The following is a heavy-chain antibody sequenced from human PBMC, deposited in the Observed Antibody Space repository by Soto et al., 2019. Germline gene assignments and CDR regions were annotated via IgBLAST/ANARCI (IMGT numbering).Heavy chain of an antibody. CDR3: ARRGYSYDHYYYYGMDV. V-gene: IGHV1-69*01. D-gene: IGHD5-18*01. CDR1: GGTFSSYA. Sequence: QVQLVQSGAEVKKPGSSVKVSCKASGGTFSSYAISWVRQAPGQGLEWRGGIIPIFGTANYAQKFQGRVTITADESTSTAYMELSSLRSEDTAVYYCARRGYSYDHYYYYGMDVWGQGTTVTVSS. J-gene: IGHJ6*02. CDR2: IIPIFGTA.